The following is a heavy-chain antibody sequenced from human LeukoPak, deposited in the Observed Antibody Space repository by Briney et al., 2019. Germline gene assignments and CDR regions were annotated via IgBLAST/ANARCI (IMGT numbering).Heavy chain of an antibody. Sequence: SETLSLTCAVYGGSFSGYYWSWIRQPPGKGLEWIGEINHSGSTNYNPSLKSRVTISVDTSKNQFSLKLSSVTAADTAVYYCARGPYYDILTGYFGCTRMLYYFDYWGQGTLVTVSS. V-gene: IGHV4-34*01. CDR3: ARGPYYDILTGYFGCTRMLYYFDY. CDR2: INHSGST. CDR1: GGSFSGYY. J-gene: IGHJ4*02. D-gene: IGHD3-9*01.